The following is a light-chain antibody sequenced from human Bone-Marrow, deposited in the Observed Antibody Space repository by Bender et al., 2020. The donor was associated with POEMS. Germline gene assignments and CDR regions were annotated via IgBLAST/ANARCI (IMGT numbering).Light chain of an antibody. CDR3: SSYAVTNTVL. CDR1: SSDVGSYDL. CDR2: EVT. Sequence: QSALTQPASVSGSPGQSITISCTGTSSDVGSYDLVSWYQQHPGKAPKLIIYEVTKRPSGVSNRLSGSKSGNTASLTISGLQAEDEADYYCSSYAVTNTVLFGGGTKLTVL. J-gene: IGLJ2*01. V-gene: IGLV2-23*02.